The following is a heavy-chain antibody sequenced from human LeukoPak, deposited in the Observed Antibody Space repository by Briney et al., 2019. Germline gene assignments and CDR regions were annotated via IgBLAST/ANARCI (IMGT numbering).Heavy chain of an antibody. CDR2: IYSGGST. J-gene: IGHJ4*02. V-gene: IGHV3-66*01. CDR3: ARDLYYYGSGGLQ. D-gene: IGHD3-10*01. CDR1: GLTVSSNY. Sequence: PGGSLRLSCAASGLTVSSNYMSWVRQAPGKGLEWASVIYSGGSTYYADSVKGRFTISRDNSKNTLYLQMNSLRAEDTAVYYCARDLYYYGSGGLQWGQGTLVTVSS.